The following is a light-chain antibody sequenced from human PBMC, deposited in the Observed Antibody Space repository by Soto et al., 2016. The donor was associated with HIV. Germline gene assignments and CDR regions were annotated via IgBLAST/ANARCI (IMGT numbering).Light chain of an antibody. Sequence: DIQVTQSPSTLSASVGDRVTITCRASQNIGDWLAWYKQRPGKAPKLLIYKASNLESGVSSRFSGSGSGTEFTLTITSLQPDDFATYYCQQYDAYSPWTFGQGTRVDIK. CDR3: QQYDAYSPWT. J-gene: IGKJ1*01. V-gene: IGKV1-5*03. CDR2: KAS. CDR1: QNIGDW.